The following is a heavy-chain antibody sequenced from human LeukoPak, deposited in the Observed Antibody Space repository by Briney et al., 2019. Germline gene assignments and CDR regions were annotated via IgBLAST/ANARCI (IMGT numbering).Heavy chain of an antibody. Sequence: PGGSLRLSCAASGFTFSSYGMHWVRQAPGKGLEWVAFIRYDGSNKYYADSVKGRFTISRDNSKNTLYLQMNSLRAEDTAVYYCAKERDTAMVTIDYWGQGTQVTVSS. CDR1: GFTFSSYG. V-gene: IGHV3-30*02. CDR2: IRYDGSNK. CDR3: AKERDTAMVTIDY. J-gene: IGHJ4*02. D-gene: IGHD5-18*01.